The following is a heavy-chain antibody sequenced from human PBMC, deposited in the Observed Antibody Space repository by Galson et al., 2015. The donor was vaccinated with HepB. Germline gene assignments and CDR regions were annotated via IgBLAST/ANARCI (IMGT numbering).Heavy chain of an antibody. CDR1: GGSISSSSYY. Sequence: ETLSLTCTVSGGSISSSSYYWGWIRQPPGKGLEWIGSIYYSGSTYYNPSLKSRVTISVDTSKNQFSLKLSSVTAADTAVYYCARLNPQWLDVDYWGQGTLVTVSS. J-gene: IGHJ4*02. CDR3: ARLNPQWLDVDY. CDR2: IYYSGST. V-gene: IGHV4-39*01. D-gene: IGHD6-19*01.